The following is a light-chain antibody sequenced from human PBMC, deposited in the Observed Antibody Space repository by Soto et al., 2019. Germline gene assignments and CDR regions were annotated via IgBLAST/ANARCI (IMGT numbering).Light chain of an antibody. J-gene: IGKJ1*01. CDR1: QSISSW. CDR3: QQYNSFSRT. V-gene: IGKV1-5*01. Sequence: DIQMTQSPSTLSASVGDRVTSTCRASQSISSWLAWYQQKPGKAPKLLIYDVSSLESGVPSRFSGSGSGTEYTLTISSLQPDDFATYYCQQYNSFSRTFGQGTKADIK. CDR2: DVS.